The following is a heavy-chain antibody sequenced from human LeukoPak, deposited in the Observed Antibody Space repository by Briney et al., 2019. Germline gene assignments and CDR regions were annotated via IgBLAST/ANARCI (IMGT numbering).Heavy chain of an antibody. J-gene: IGHJ4*02. V-gene: IGHV3-23*01. Sequence: PGGSLRLSCAASGFTFSSYAMSWVRQAPGKGLEWVSAISGSGGSTYYADSVKGRFTISRDNSKNTLYLQMSSLRAEDTAVYYCAKDQTYYDFWSLDYWGQGTLVTVSS. CDR1: GFTFSSYA. CDR3: AKDQTYYDFWSLDY. D-gene: IGHD3-3*01. CDR2: ISGSGGST.